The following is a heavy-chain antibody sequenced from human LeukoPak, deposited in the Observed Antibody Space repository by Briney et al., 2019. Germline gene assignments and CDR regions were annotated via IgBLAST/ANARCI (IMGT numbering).Heavy chain of an antibody. Sequence: ASVKVSCKASGGTFSSYAISWVRQAPGQGLEWMGRIIPILGIANYAQKFQGRVTITADKSTSTAYMELSRLRSDDTAVYYCARVRRDYYGSGTFDYWGQGTLVTVSS. V-gene: IGHV1-69*04. CDR1: GGTFSSYA. D-gene: IGHD3-10*01. CDR3: ARVRRDYYGSGTFDY. CDR2: IIPILGIA. J-gene: IGHJ4*02.